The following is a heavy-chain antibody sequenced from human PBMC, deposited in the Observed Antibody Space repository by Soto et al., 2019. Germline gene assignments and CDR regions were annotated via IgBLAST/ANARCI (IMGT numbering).Heavy chain of an antibody. CDR2: IRSKAYGGTT. D-gene: IGHD3-16*01. V-gene: IGHV3-49*03. J-gene: IGHJ5*02. Sequence: GGSLRLSCTASGFTFGDYAMSWFRQASGKGLEWVGFIRSKAYGGTTEYAASVKGRFTISRDDSKSIAYLQMNSLKTEDTAVYYCTRARFPNWFDPWGQGTLVTVSS. CDR3: TRARFPNWFDP. CDR1: GFTFGDYA.